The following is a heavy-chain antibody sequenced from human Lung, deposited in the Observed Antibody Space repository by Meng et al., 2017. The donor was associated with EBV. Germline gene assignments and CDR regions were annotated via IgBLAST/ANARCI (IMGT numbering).Heavy chain of an antibody. CDR3: ARDRCSGGSCYST. CDR2: ISSSSSYI. Sequence: EVQLVESGGGLVKAGGSLRLSCAASGFTFSSYSMNWVRQAPGKGLEWVSSISSSSSYIYYADSVKGRFTISRDNAKNSLYLQMNSLRAEDTAVYYCARDRCSGGSCYSTWGQGTRVTVSS. D-gene: IGHD2-15*01. J-gene: IGHJ5*02. CDR1: GFTFSSYS. V-gene: IGHV3-21*02.